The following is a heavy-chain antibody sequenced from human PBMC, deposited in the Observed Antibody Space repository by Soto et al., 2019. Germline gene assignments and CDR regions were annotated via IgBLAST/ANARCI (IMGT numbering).Heavy chain of an antibody. CDR3: SWSIAAAGTLDF. V-gene: IGHV1-8*01. CDR1: GYTFTSYD. Sequence: ASVKVSCKASGYTFTSYDINWVRQATGQGLEWMGWMKPNSGNTGYAQKIQGRVTMTRNTSISTTNMKLSSLRFEDTAVYFCSWSIAAAGTLDFWGQGTLVTVSS. CDR2: MKPNSGNT. D-gene: IGHD6-13*01. J-gene: IGHJ4*02.